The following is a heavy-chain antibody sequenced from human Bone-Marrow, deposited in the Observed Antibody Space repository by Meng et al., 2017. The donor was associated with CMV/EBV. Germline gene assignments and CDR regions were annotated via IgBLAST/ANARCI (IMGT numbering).Heavy chain of an antibody. V-gene: IGHV3-21*01. Sequence: GGSLRLSCAASGFTFSSYSMNWVRQAPGKGLEWVSSISSSSSYIYYADSVKGRFTISRDNAKNSLYLQMNSLRAEDTAVYYCAREGSFHATDAFDIWGQGTMVTVSS. D-gene: IGHD3-16*02. CDR3: AREGSFHATDAFDI. J-gene: IGHJ3*02. CDR1: GFTFSSYS. CDR2: ISSSSSYI.